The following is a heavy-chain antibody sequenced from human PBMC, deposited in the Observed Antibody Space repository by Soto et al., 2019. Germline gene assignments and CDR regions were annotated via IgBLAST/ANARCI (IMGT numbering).Heavy chain of an antibody. J-gene: IGHJ4*02. V-gene: IGHV4-4*07. Sequence: XTLSLTCTVSRASLYTYSWTWIRQPAGKGLQWIGHIYSSGSANYSHSLKSRVSMSVDSSKNQISLKLSSVTDADTAVYYCATIVGANDYWGQGTLVTVSS. D-gene: IGHD1-26*01. CDR3: ATIVGANDY. CDR2: IYSSGSA. CDR1: RASLYTYS.